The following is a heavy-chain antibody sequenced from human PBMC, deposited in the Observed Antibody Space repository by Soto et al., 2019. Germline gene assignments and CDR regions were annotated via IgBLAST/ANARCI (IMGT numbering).Heavy chain of an antibody. Sequence: QVQLVQSGAEVKKPGASVKVSCKASGYSFSSYDMNWVRQVPGQGPEWMGWMNPNSADTGYAQTFQGSMTMSRAMSTRTMYMELSGLASADTSVDYCARGVFLDPRMDVWGRGTTVTVSS. CDR2: MNPNSADT. CDR3: ARGVFLDPRMDV. V-gene: IGHV1-8*01. J-gene: IGHJ6*03. CDR1: GYSFSSYD.